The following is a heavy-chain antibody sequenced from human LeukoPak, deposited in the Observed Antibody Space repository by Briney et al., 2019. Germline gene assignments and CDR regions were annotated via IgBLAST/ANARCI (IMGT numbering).Heavy chain of an antibody. D-gene: IGHD2-15*01. Sequence: QPGGSLRLSCAASGFTVSSNYMSWVRQAPGKGLEWVSVIYSGGSTYYADSVKGRFTISRDNSKNTLYLQMNSLRAEDTAVYYCARGSPYCSGGSCGSPSYYYYGMDVWGQGTTVTVSS. CDR1: GFTVSSNY. J-gene: IGHJ6*02. V-gene: IGHV3-66*02. CDR3: ARGSPYCSGGSCGSPSYYYYGMDV. CDR2: IYSGGST.